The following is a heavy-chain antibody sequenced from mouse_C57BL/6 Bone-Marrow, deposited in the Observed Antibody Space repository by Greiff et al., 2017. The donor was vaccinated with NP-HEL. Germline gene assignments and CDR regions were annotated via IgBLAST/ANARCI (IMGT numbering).Heavy chain of an antibody. J-gene: IGHJ1*03. CDR2: IHPNSGST. CDR3: ARRGFYWYFDV. Sequence: VQLQQSGAELVKPGASVKLSCKASGYTFTSYWMHWVKQRPGQGLEWIGMIHPNSGSTNYNEKFKSKATLTVDKSSSTAYMQLSSLTSEDSAVYYCARRGFYWYFDVWGTGTTVTVSS. V-gene: IGHV1-64*01. CDR1: GYTFTSYW.